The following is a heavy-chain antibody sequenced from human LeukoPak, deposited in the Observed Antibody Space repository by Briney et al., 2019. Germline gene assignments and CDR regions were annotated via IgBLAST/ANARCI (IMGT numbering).Heavy chain of an antibody. Sequence: GGSLRLSCAASGFTFSNAWMSWVRQAPGKGLEWVGRIKSKTDGGTTDYAAPVKGRFTISRDDSKSIAYLQMNSLKTEDTAVYYCTRSPFDNISTFDDWGQGTLVTVSS. V-gene: IGHV3-15*01. CDR3: TRSPFDNISTFDD. CDR2: IKSKTDGGTT. J-gene: IGHJ4*02. D-gene: IGHD1-1*01. CDR1: GFTFSNAW.